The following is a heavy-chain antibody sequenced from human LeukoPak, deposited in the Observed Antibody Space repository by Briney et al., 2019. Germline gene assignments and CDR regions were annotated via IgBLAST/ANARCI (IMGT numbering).Heavy chain of an antibody. D-gene: IGHD6-13*01. CDR3: ARSGWFSDYYYYMDV. J-gene: IGHJ6*03. CDR2: ISAYNGNT. CDR1: GYTFTSYG. V-gene: IGHV1-18*01. Sequence: ASVKVSCKTSGYTFTSYGISWVRQAPGQGLEWMGWISAYNGNTNYAQKLQGRVTMTTDTSTSTAYMELRSLRSDDTAVYYCARSGWFSDYYYYMDVWGKGTTVTVSS.